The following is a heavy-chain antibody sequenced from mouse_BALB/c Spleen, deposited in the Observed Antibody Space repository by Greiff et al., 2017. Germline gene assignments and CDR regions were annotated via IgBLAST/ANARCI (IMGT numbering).Heavy chain of an antibody. CDR3: ARGGGPYFDY. CDR2: IYPGDGDT. Sequence: QVQLQQSGAELVRPGSSVKISCKASGYAFSSYWMNWVKQRPGQGLEWIGQIYPGDGDTNYNGKFKGKATLTADKSSSTAYMQLSSLTSEDSAVYYCARGGGPYFDYWGQGTTLTVSS. J-gene: IGHJ2*01. CDR1: GYAFSSYW. V-gene: IGHV1-80*01.